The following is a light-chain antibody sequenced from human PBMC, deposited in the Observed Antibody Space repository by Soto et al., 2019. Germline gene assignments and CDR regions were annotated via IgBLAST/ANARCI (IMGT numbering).Light chain of an antibody. CDR3: ETWDTNTWV. CDR2: LEGSGNY. Sequence: QPVLTQSSSASASLGSSVKLTCTLSSGHSGYTIAWHQQQPGKAPRYLMKLEGSGNYNKGSGLPDRFSGSSSGADRFLTISDLQSEDEADYYCETWDTNTWVFGGGTKL. V-gene: IGLV4-60*03. J-gene: IGLJ3*02. CDR1: SGHSGYT.